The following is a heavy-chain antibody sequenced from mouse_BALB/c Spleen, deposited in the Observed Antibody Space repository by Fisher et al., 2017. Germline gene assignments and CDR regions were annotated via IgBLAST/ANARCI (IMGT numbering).Heavy chain of an antibody. Sequence: RFTISRDNAKNTLYLEMSSLRSEDTAMYYCARSVEGYFDVWGAGTTVTVSS. D-gene: IGHD1-1*02. J-gene: IGHJ1*01. V-gene: IGHV5-12*03. CDR3: ARSVEGYFDV.